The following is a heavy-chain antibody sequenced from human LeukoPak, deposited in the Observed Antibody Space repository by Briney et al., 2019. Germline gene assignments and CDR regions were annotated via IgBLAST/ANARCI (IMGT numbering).Heavy chain of an antibody. V-gene: IGHV3-48*03. J-gene: IGHJ4*02. CDR1: GFTFSSYE. D-gene: IGHD3-22*01. CDR3: ARDSTYYYDSSGYPPDY. CDR2: ISSSGSTI. Sequence: GGSLRLSCAASGFTFSSYEMNWVRQAPGKGLEWVSYISSSGSTIYYADSVKGQFTISRDNAKNSLYLQMNSLRAEDTAVYYCARDSTYYYDSSGYPPDYWGQGTLVTVSS.